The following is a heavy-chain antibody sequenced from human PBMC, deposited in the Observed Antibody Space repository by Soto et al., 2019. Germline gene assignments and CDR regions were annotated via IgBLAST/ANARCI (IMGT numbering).Heavy chain of an antibody. Sequence: SETLSLPCTVTGGSISSNYWSWIRHPPGKGLEWIGYIYYSGSTNYNPSLKSRVTISVDTSKNQFSLKLSSVTAADTAVYYCARRYGASFDYWGQGTLVTVS. CDR1: GGSISSNY. CDR2: IYYSGST. V-gene: IGHV4-59*01. D-gene: IGHD4-17*01. CDR3: ARRYGASFDY. J-gene: IGHJ4*02.